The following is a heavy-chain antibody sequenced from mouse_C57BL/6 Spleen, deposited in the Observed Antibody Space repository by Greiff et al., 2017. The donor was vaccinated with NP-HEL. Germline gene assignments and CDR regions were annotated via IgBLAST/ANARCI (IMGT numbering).Heavy chain of an antibody. CDR3: VREGAGTRDFDY. CDR2: IRSKSSNYAT. J-gene: IGHJ2*01. Sequence: EVQGVESGGGLVQPKGSLKLSCAASGFTFNTYAMHWVRQAPGKGLEWVARIRSKSSNYATYYADSVKDRFTISRDDSQSMLYLQMNNLKTEDTAMYYCVREGAGTRDFDYWGQGTTLTVSS. CDR1: GFTFNTYA. V-gene: IGHV10-3*01. D-gene: IGHD4-1*01.